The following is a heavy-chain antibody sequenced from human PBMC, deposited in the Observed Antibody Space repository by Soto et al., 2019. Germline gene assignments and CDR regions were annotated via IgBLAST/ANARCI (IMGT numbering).Heavy chain of an antibody. J-gene: IGHJ4*02. D-gene: IGHD4-17*01. CDR2: ITGSGSST. V-gene: IGHV3-23*01. CDR3: AKDLYGDYGGVDY. CDR1: GFTFSTYA. Sequence: EVQLLDSGGGLVQPGGSLRLSCAASGFTFSTYAMSWVRQAPGKGLEWVSTITGSGSSTYYADSVKGRFTISRDNSKNPLSVQMNSLRAEDTAVYYCAKDLYGDYGGVDYWGQGTLVTVSS.